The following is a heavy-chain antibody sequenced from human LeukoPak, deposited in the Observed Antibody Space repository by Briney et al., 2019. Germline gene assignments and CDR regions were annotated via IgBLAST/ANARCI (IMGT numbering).Heavy chain of an antibody. Sequence: GGSLRLSCAASGFTFSSYGMHWVRQAPGKGLEWVAVISYDGSNKYYADSVKGRFTISRDNSKNTLYLQMNSLRAEDTAVYYCAKAYNYGPLYYYYGMDVWGQGTTVTVSS. J-gene: IGHJ6*02. CDR2: ISYDGSNK. CDR1: GFTFSSYG. CDR3: AKAYNYGPLYYYYGMDV. D-gene: IGHD5-18*01. V-gene: IGHV3-30*18.